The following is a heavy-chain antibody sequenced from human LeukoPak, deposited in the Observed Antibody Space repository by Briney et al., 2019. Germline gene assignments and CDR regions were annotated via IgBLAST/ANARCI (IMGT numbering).Heavy chain of an antibody. CDR3: ARDGDTYTWTFEY. V-gene: IGHV4-38-2*02. CDR1: GFSITSGYY. J-gene: IGHJ4*02. CDR2: IDHSGNT. D-gene: IGHD1-1*01. Sequence: PSETLCLTCAVSGFSITSGYYWGWIRQSPGKGLEWIANIDHSGNTYYNPSLKSRVTISVDTSKNQFSLKLTSVTAADTAVYYCARDGDTYTWTFEYWGKGTLVTVSS.